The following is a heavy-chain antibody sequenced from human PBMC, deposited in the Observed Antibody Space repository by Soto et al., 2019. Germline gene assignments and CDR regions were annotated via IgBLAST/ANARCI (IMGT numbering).Heavy chain of an antibody. V-gene: IGHV3-33*01. J-gene: IGHJ4*02. CDR2: IWFDGSNK. Sequence: QVQLVESGGGVVQPGRSLRLSCAASGFTFSSYGMHWVRQAPGKGLERVAVIWFDGSNKFYADSVKGRFTISRDNSKNTVSLQMNSLSDEDSAAYYCATTGPYWGQGTLVTVSS. CDR3: ATTGPY. CDR1: GFTFSSYG.